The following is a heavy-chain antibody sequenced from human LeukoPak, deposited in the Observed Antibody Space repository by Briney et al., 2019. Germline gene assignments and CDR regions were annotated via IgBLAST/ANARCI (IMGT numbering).Heavy chain of an antibody. CDR1: GFTFSSHA. V-gene: IGHV3-30*04. CDR3: AKSYYDFWSGYYQTFDY. CDR2: ISYDGSQK. J-gene: IGHJ4*02. D-gene: IGHD3-3*01. Sequence: GGSLRLSCAASGFTFSSHAIHWVRQAPGKGLEWVAVISYDGSQKNYADSVKGRFTISRDNSKNTLYLQMSRLRREDTAVYYCAKSYYDFWSGYYQTFDYWGQGTLVTVSS.